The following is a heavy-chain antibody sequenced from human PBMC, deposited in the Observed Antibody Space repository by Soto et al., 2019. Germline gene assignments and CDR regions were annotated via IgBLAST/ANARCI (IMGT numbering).Heavy chain of an antibody. CDR1: GFTFSSYS. J-gene: IGHJ6*03. D-gene: IGHD3-16*01. CDR3: ARFLKGGRAGQYVMDV. V-gene: IGHV3-21*02. Sequence: EVQLAESGGGLVKPGGSLRLSCAASGFTFSSYSINWVRQAPGKGLEWVSSISSMGGSIDYAYSVKGRFTISIDNARNALNLALYSVKAEDTAVFDCARFLKGGRAGQYVMDVWGKGTAVTVSS. CDR2: ISSMGGSI.